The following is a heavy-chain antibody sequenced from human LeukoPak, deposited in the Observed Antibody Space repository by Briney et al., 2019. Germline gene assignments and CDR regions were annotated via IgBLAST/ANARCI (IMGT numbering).Heavy chain of an antibody. CDR1: GYTLTELS. V-gene: IGHV1-24*01. CDR2: FDPEDGET. CDR3: ATIPGYCSGGSCYSFDY. J-gene: IGHJ4*02. Sequence: ASVKVSCKVSGYTLTELSMHWVRQAPGKGLEWMGGFDPEDGETIYAQKFQGRVTMTEDTSTDTAYMELSSLRSEDTAVYYCATIPGYCSGGSCYSFDYWGQGTLVTVSS. D-gene: IGHD2-15*01.